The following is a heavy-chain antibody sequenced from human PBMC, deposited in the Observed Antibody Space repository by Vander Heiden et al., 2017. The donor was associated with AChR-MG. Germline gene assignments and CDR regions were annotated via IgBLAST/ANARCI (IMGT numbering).Heavy chain of an antibody. Sequence: QVQLVQSGAEVKKPGASVKVSCKASGHTFTSYAMHWVRQAPGQRLEWMGWINAGNGNTKYSQKFQGRVTITRDTSASTAYMELSSLRSEDTAVYYCARAEYFDYWGQGTLVTVSS. CDR3: ARAEYFDY. CDR2: INAGNGNT. CDR1: GHTFTSYA. V-gene: IGHV1-3*01. J-gene: IGHJ4*02.